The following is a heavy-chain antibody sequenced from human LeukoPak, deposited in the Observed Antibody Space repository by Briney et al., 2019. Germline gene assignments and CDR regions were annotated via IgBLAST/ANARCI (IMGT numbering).Heavy chain of an antibody. J-gene: IGHJ3*02. CDR3: ARSIPTDYGDFEDAFDI. CDR1: GGSISSSSYY. D-gene: IGHD4-17*01. CDR2: IYYSGST. Sequence: SETLSLTCTVSGGSISSSSYYWGWIRQPPGKGLVWIGSIYYSGSTYYNPSLKSRVTISVDTSKNQFSLKLSSVTAADTAVYYCARSIPTDYGDFEDAFDIWGQGTMVTVPS. V-gene: IGHV4-39*01.